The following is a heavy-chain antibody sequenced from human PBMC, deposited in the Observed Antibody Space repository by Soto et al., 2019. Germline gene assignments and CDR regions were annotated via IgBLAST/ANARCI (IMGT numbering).Heavy chain of an antibody. CDR3: TTESAYTVSLLFDY. V-gene: IGHV3-15*07. Sequence: GGSLRLSCAASGFTFSNAWMNWVRQAPGKGLEWVGRIKSKTDGRTTDYAAPVEGRFTSSRVDSKIALYLQMNSLKTQDTAVYYCTTESAYTVSLLFDYWGQGTLVTVSS. J-gene: IGHJ4*02. D-gene: IGHD1-26*01. CDR2: IKSKTDGRTT. CDR1: GFTFSNAW.